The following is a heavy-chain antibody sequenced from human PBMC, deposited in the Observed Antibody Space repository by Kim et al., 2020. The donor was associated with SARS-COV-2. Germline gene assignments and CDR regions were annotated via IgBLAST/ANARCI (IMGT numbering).Heavy chain of an antibody. J-gene: IGHJ4*02. Sequence: YVDSVKGRFTFSRDNAKKSVSMEMSRLRDEDTAVYYCARDRRDGYNVYDNWGQGALVIVSS. V-gene: IGHV3-7*01. D-gene: IGHD3-22*01. CDR3: ARDRRDGYNVYDN.